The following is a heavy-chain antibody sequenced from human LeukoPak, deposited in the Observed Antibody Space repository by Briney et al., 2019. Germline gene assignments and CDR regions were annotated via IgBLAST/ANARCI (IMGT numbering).Heavy chain of an antibody. CDR1: GFTFSSYA. D-gene: IGHD6-19*01. CDR3: ARGRGWIYDS. J-gene: IGHJ4*02. V-gene: IGHV3-30*09. CDR2: ISYDGSNK. Sequence: QAGGSLRLSCAASGFTFSSYAMHWVRQAPGKGLEWVAVISYDGSNKYYADSVKGRFAISRDNSKNTLYLQMNSLRAEDTAVYYCARGRGWIYDSWGRGTLVTVSS.